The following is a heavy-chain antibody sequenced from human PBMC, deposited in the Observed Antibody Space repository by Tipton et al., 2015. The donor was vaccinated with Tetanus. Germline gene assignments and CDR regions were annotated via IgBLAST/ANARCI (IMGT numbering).Heavy chain of an antibody. J-gene: IGHJ4*02. CDR3: ARASSGWYGLDFDY. Sequence: TLSLTCTVSGGSISSGDYYWSWIRQPPGKGLEWIGYIYYSGSTYYNPSLKSRVTISVDTSKNQFSLKLSSVTAVDTAVYYCARASSGWYGLDFDYWGQGTLVTVSS. D-gene: IGHD6-19*01. CDR1: GGSISSGDYY. CDR2: IYYSGST. V-gene: IGHV4-30-4*01.